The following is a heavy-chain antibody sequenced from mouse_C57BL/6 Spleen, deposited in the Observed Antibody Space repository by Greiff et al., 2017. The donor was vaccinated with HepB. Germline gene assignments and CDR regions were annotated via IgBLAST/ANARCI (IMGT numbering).Heavy chain of an antibody. D-gene: IGHD4-1*01. V-gene: IGHV1-72*01. J-gene: IGHJ1*03. CDR1: GYTFTSYW. CDR3: AREGDLGWYFDV. Sequence: QVQLQQPGAELVKPGASVKLSCKASGYTFTSYWMHWVKQRPGRGLEWIGRIDPNRGGTKYNEKFKSKATLTVDKPSSTAYMQLSSLTSEDSAVYYCAREGDLGWYFDVWGTGTTVTVSS. CDR2: IDPNRGGT.